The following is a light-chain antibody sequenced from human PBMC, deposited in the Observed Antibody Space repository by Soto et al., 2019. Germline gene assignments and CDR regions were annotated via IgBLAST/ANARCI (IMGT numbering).Light chain of an antibody. V-gene: IGKV3-20*01. CDR2: RAS. CDR1: QTVSNTY. Sequence: EIVLTQFPGALSLSPGERVTLSCRASQTVSNTYLAWYQQKSGQAPKFLIYRASNRATGIPDRFSGSGSGTDFTLTISRLEPEDFAVYYCQQYGALPPTFGGGTKVEIK. CDR3: QQYGALPPT. J-gene: IGKJ4*01.